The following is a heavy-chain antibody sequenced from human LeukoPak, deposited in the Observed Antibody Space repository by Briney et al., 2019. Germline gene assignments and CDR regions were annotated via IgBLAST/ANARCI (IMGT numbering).Heavy chain of an antibody. D-gene: IGHD3-3*01. Sequence: GGSLRLSCAASGFTFSSYAMSWVRQAPGKGLEWVAVISYDGSNKYYADSVKGRFTISRDNSKNTLYLQMNSLRAEDTAVYYCARDYDFWSGYLDYWGQGTLVTVSS. CDR1: GFTFSSYA. CDR2: ISYDGSNK. V-gene: IGHV3-30-3*01. J-gene: IGHJ4*02. CDR3: ARDYDFWSGYLDY.